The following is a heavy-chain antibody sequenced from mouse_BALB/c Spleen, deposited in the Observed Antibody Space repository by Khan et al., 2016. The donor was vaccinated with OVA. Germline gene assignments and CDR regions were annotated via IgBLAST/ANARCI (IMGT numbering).Heavy chain of an antibody. CDR1: GFTFSSYG. J-gene: IGHJ3*01. CDR3: ARHDGYPFAY. D-gene: IGHD2-3*01. CDR2: ISSGGSYT. V-gene: IGHV5-6*01. Sequence: EVQLQESGGDLVKPGGSLKLSCAASGFTFSSYGMSWVRQTPDKRLEWVATISSGGSYTYYPDSVKGRFTISRDNAKNTLYLQMSSLKSEDTAMXYCARHDGYPFAYWGQGTLVTVSA.